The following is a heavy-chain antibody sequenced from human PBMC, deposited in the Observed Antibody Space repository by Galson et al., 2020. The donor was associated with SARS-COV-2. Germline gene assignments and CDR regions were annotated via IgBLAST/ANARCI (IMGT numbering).Heavy chain of an antibody. CDR3: ARLSGELTVDYFDY. CDR2: IYWDDDR. Sequence: SGPTLVKPTQTLTLTCTFSGFSLNTGGVGVGWIRQPPGKALEWLALIYWDDDRRSSPSLKTRLTITKDTSKNQVALTLTNMGPADTATYYCARLSGELTVDYFDYWGQGTLVTVSS. J-gene: IGHJ4*02. D-gene: IGHD1-26*01. V-gene: IGHV2-5*02. CDR1: GFSLNTGGVG.